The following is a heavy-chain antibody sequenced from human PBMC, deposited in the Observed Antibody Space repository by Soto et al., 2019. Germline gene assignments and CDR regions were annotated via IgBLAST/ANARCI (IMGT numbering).Heavy chain of an antibody. J-gene: IGHJ6*02. Sequence: QVQLVQSGAEVKKPGASVKVSCKASGYTFTSYGISWVRQAPGQGLEWMGWISAYNGNTNYAQKLQGRVTMTTYTPTSTAYMELRSLRSDDTAVSYCARLSYDSSGYPYYYGMDVWGQGTTVTVSS. CDR3: ARLSYDSSGYPYYYGMDV. CDR2: ISAYNGNT. V-gene: IGHV1-18*01. D-gene: IGHD3-22*01. CDR1: GYTFTSYG.